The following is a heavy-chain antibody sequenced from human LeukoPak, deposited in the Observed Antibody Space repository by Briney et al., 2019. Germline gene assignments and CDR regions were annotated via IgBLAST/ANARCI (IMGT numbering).Heavy chain of an antibody. V-gene: IGHV3-74*01. CDR1: GFXFSTYW. CDR2: ISSDGSSA. J-gene: IGHJ4*02. D-gene: IGHD3-10*01. CDR3: ASRYYVDF. Sequence: GGSLRLSCAASGFXFSTYWIHWVRQGPGKGLVWVSRISSDGSSATYADSVKGRFTISRDNAKNTLYLQMNSLRAEDTAVYYCASRYYVDFWGQGTLVTVPS.